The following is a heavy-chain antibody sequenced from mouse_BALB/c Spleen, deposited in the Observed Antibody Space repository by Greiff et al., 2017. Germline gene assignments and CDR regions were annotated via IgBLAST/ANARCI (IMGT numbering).Heavy chain of an antibody. CDR2: INPNNGGT. Sequence: EVQLQQSGPELVKPGASVKIPCKASGYTFTDYNMDWVKQSHGKSLEWIGDINPNNGGTIYNQKFKGKATLTVDKSSSTAYMELRSLTSEDTAVYYCARSSSSYRGGYYAMDYWGQGTSVTVSS. V-gene: IGHV1-18*01. J-gene: IGHJ4*01. D-gene: IGHD1-1*01. CDR3: ARSSSSYRGGYYAMDY. CDR1: GYTFTDYN.